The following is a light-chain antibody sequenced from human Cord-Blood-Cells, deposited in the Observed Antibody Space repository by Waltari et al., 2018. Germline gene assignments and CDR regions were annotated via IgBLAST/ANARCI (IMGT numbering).Light chain of an antibody. J-gene: IGKJ4*01. V-gene: IGKV1-39*01. CDR3: QQSYSTPLP. Sequence: DIQMTQSPSSLSACVGDRVTITCRARQSLSSYLNWYQQKTGKAPKLLIYAASSLQSGVPSSISGSGSGTDFALTISSLQPEDFATYYCQQSYSTPLPLGGGTKVESK. CDR2: AAS. CDR1: QSLSSY.